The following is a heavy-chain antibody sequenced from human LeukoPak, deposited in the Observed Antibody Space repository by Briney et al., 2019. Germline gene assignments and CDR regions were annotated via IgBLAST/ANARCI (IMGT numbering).Heavy chain of an antibody. CDR2: INPSGGGSST. D-gene: IGHD3-3*01. V-gene: IGHV1-46*01. J-gene: IGHJ4*02. Sequence: GASVKVSCKAFGYSFTSYYIHWVRQAPGQGLEWMAMINPSGGGSSTTYAQKFQGTLTLTRDMSTSTVYMELSSLRSEDAAVYYCARSITIFGVATLGYWGQGTLVTVSS. CDR1: GYSFTSYY. CDR3: ARSITIFGVATLGY.